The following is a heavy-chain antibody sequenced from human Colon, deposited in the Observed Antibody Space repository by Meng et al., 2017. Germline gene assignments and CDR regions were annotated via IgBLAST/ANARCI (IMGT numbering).Heavy chain of an antibody. CDR2: IYYSGST. J-gene: IGHJ4*02. Sequence: VQLQESGPGLVKPYTTLSPPWTVFGGSISSGDYYWSWIRQPPGKGLEWIGYIYYSGSTYYNPSLKSRVTISVDTSKNQFSLKLSSVTAADTAVYYCARGPTTYFDYWGQGTLVTVSS. CDR1: GGSISSGDYY. CDR3: ARGPTTYFDY. V-gene: IGHV4-30-4*01. D-gene: IGHD4-17*01.